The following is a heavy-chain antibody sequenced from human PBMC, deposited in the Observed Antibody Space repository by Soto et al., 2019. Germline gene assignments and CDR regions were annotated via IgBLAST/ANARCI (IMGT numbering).Heavy chain of an antibody. Sequence: SETLSLTCTVSGGSISSYYWSWIRQPPGKGLEWIGYIYYGGSTNYNPSLKSRVTISVDTSKNQFSLKLSSVTAADTAVYYCAREPLGAFDIWGQGTMVTVSS. V-gene: IGHV4-59*01. J-gene: IGHJ3*02. CDR2: IYYGGST. CDR1: GGSISSYY. CDR3: AREPLGAFDI.